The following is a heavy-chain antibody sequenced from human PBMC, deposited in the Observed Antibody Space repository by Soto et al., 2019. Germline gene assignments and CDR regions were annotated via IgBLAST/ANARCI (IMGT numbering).Heavy chain of an antibody. D-gene: IGHD4-17*01. V-gene: IGHV3-30*03. CDR2: ISYDGSNK. J-gene: IGHJ6*03. Sequence: GGSLRLSCAASGFTFSSYGMHWVRQAPGKGLEWVAVISYDGSNKYYADSVKGRFTISRDNSKYTLYLQMNSLRAEDTAVYYCAPLAGYEDDYGDAGGYIDVWGQGTTVTVSS. CDR3: APLAGYEDDYGDAGGYIDV. CDR1: GFTFSSYG.